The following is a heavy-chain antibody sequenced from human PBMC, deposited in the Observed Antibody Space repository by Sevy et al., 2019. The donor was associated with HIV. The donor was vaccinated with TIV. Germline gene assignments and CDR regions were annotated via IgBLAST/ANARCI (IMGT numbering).Heavy chain of an antibody. Sequence: GGSLRLSCAASGFSFNGYAMHWVRQAPGKGLEWLAVISYAESVKYYTESVKGRFTISGDNTKNTLFLQLNSLIPEDTAVYYCVREGRNYEYVWGTYHSGFRAQGTLVTVSS. V-gene: IGHV3-30*04. CDR1: GFSFNGYA. CDR3: VREGRNYEYVWGTYHSGF. J-gene: IGHJ4*02. D-gene: IGHD3-16*02. CDR2: ISYAESVK.